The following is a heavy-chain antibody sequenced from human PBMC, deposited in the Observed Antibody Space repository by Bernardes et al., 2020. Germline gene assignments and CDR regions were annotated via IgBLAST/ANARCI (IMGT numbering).Heavy chain of an antibody. Sequence: SESLSLTCAVFGASFSGYYWSWVRQPPGKGLEWIGEINHSGSTNYNPSLKSRVTISVDTSKNQFSLKLSSVTAADTAVYYCARAKRIYCGGDCYPFDYWGQGTLVTVSS. D-gene: IGHD2-21*02. CDR2: INHSGST. V-gene: IGHV4-34*01. CDR3: ARAKRIYCGGDCYPFDY. J-gene: IGHJ4*02. CDR1: GASFSGYY.